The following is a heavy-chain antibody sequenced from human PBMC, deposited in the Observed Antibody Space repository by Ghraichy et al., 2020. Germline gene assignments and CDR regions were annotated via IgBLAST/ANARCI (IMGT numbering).Heavy chain of an antibody. Sequence: GESLNISCAASGFTFSSYAMSWVRQAPGKGLEWVSAISGSGGSTYYADSVKGRFTISRDNSKNTLYLQMNSLRAEDTAVYYCAKILEFGIYGDDHFDYWGQGTLVTVSS. V-gene: IGHV3-23*01. CDR3: AKILEFGIYGDDHFDY. CDR1: GFTFSSYA. D-gene: IGHD4-17*01. J-gene: IGHJ4*02. CDR2: ISGSGGST.